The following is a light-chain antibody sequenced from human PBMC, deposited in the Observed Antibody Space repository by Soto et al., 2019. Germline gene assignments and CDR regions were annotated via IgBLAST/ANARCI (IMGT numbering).Light chain of an antibody. CDR2: GAS. J-gene: IGKJ1*01. CDR1: QTINNN. CDR3: QHYNSYSEA. Sequence: VMTQAPATLSVSPGERATRSCRASQTINNNVAWYQLKDGQVPRLLIYGASTRAADVPARFSGGGSGTEFTLTISSLQPDDFATYYCQHYNSYSEAFGQGTKVDIK. V-gene: IGKV3-15*01.